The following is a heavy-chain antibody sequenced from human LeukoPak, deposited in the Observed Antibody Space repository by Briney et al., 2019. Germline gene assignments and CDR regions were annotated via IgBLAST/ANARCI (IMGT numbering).Heavy chain of an antibody. CDR2: IYYSGST. J-gene: IGHJ5*02. D-gene: IGHD4-17*01. CDR1: GGSISSYY. V-gene: IGHV4-59*01. Sequence: PSETLSLTCTVSGGSISSYYWSWLRQPPGKGLERIGYIYYSGSTNYNPSLKSRVTISVDTSKNQFSLKLSSVTAADTAVYYCARGTTVTIWFDPWGQGTLVTVSS. CDR3: ARGTTVTIWFDP.